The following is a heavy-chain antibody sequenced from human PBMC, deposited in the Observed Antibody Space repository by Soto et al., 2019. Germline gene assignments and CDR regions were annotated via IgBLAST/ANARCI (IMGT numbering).Heavy chain of an antibody. CDR3: AIDSSGYYLSFDY. Sequence: ASVKVSCEASGYTFTGYYMHWVRQAPGQGLEWMGWINPNSGGTNYAQKFQGWVTMTRDTSISTAYMELSRLRSDDTAVYYCAIDSSGYYLSFDYWGQGTLVTVSS. CDR2: INPNSGGT. V-gene: IGHV1-2*04. J-gene: IGHJ4*02. D-gene: IGHD3-22*01. CDR1: GYTFTGYY.